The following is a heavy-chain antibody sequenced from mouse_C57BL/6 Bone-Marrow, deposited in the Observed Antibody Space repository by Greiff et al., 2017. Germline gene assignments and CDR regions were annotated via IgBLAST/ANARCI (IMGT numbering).Heavy chain of an antibody. V-gene: IGHV1-82*01. Sequence: QVQLKESGPELVKPGASVKISCKASGYAFSRSWMNWVKQRPGKGLEWIGRIYPGDGDTNYNGKFKGKATLTADQSSSTAYMQLSSLTSEDSAVYFCAREGSSPLYAMDYWGQGTSVTVSS. CDR2: IYPGDGDT. D-gene: IGHD1-1*01. CDR1: GYAFSRSW. J-gene: IGHJ4*01. CDR3: AREGSSPLYAMDY.